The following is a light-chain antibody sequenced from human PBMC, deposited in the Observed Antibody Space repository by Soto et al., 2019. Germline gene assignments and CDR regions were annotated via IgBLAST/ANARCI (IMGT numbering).Light chain of an antibody. CDR1: QDIAIY. J-gene: IGKJ4*01. Sequence: IQLTQSPASLSASVVDRVTFTCRASQDIAIYLAWYQQKPGEAPNLLIHTASTLHGGVPSRFSGSGSGTDFTLTITSLQAEDFATYYCQQTRAYPSTFGGGTKVDIK. CDR2: TAS. V-gene: IGKV1-9*01. CDR3: QQTRAYPST.